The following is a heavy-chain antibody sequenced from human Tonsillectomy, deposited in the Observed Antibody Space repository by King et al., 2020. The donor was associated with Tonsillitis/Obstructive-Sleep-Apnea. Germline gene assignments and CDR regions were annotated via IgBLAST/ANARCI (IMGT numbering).Heavy chain of an antibody. CDR2: ISGSGATT. J-gene: IGHJ4*02. CDR3: AKISSWEFLRYLDY. Sequence: VQLVESGGLLLQPGGSLRLSCAASGFTFSTYAMSWVRQAPGKGLEWVSSISGSGATTYYADSVKGRFTISRDNSKNTLCLQMNTLRAEDTAIYYCAKISSWEFLRYLDYWGQGTLVTVYS. CDR1: GFTFSTYA. V-gene: IGHV3-23*04. D-gene: IGHD3-10*01.